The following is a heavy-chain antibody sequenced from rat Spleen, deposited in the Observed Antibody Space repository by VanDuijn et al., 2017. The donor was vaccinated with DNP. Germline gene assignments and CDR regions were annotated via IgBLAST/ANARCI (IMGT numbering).Heavy chain of an antibody. D-gene: IGHD1-6*01. CDR1: GFTFTDFY. Sequence: EVKLLESGGGLVQPGGSMRLSCAASGFTFTDFYMNWIRQPAGKAPEWLGFIRNKANGYTTDYNPSVKGRFTISRDNTQNMLYLQMNTLRAEDTATYYCTSHYVYYGLFGWGQGVMVTVSS. V-gene: IGHV7-7*01. CDR2: IRNKANGYTT. CDR3: TSHYVYYGLFG. J-gene: IGHJ2*01.